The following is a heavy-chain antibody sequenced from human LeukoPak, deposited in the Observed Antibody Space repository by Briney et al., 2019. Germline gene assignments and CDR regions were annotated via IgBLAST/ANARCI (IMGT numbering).Heavy chain of an antibody. V-gene: IGHV3-23*01. CDR1: GFTFSSYA. Sequence: PGGSLRLSCAASGFTFSSYAMSWVRQAPGKGLEWVPAISGSGGSTYYADSVKGRFTISRDNSKNTLYLQMNSLRAEDTAVYYCAKAKLLWFGESLDYWGQGTLVTVSS. J-gene: IGHJ4*02. CDR2: ISGSGGST. D-gene: IGHD3-10*01. CDR3: AKAKLLWFGESLDY.